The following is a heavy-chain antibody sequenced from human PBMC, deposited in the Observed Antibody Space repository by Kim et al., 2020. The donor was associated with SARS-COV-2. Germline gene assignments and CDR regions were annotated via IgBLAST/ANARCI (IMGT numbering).Heavy chain of an antibody. Sequence: ASVKVSCKASGYTFTSYAMHWVRQAPGQRLEWMGWINAGNGNTKYSQKFQGRVTITRDTSASTAYMELSSLRSEDTAVYYCARAPTYNWNYVRDYYYGMDVWGQGTTVTVSS. J-gene: IGHJ6*02. CDR1: GYTFTSYA. CDR3: ARAPTYNWNYVRDYYYGMDV. D-gene: IGHD1-7*01. V-gene: IGHV1-3*01. CDR2: INAGNGNT.